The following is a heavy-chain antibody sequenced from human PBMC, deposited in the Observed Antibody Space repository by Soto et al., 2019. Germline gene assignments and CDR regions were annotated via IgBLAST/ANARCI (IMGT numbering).Heavy chain of an antibody. CDR2: INAGNGNT. CDR3: ARGYCGGGSCYQLDY. D-gene: IGHD2-15*01. CDR1: GYTFTSYA. V-gene: IGHV1-3*01. J-gene: IGHJ4*02. Sequence: GASVKVSCKASGYTFTSYAMHWVRQAPGQRLEWMGWINAGNGNTKYSQKFQGRVTITRDTSASTAYMELSSLRSEDTAVYYCARGYCGGGSCYQLDYWGQGTLVTVS.